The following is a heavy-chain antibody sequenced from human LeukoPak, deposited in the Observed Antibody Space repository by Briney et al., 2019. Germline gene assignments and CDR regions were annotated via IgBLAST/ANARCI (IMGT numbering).Heavy chain of an antibody. J-gene: IGHJ5*02. CDR1: GGAFSGYY. Sequence: PSETLSLTRAVYGGAFSGYYWSWIRQPPGKGLEWIGEINHSGSTNYNPSLKSRVTISVDTSKNQFSLKLSSVTAADTAVYYCARGGRGSSWYRSGDWFDPWGQGTLVTVSS. D-gene: IGHD6-13*01. CDR2: INHSGST. CDR3: ARGGRGSSWYRSGDWFDP. V-gene: IGHV4-34*01.